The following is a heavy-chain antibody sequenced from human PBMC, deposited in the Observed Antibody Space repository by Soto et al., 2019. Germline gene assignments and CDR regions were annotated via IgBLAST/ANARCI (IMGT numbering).Heavy chain of an antibody. CDR3: ARRQYYGSGSYYTHFDY. CDR1: GYSFTSYW. CDR2: IHPGDSDI. V-gene: IGHV5-51*01. D-gene: IGHD3-10*01. J-gene: IGHJ4*02. Sequence: GESLKISCKGSGYSFTSYWIGWVRQMPGKGLEWMGIIHPGDSDIRYSPSFQGQVTISADKSIGTAYLQWSSLKASDTAIYYCARRQYYGSGSYYTHFDYWGQGTLVTVSS.